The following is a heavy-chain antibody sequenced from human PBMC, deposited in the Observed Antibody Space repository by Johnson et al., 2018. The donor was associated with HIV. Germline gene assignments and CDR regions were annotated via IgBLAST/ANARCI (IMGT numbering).Heavy chain of an antibody. CDR3: SRGIAAAGTPVAFDV. CDR1: GFTFSNAW. Sequence: VQLVESGGGLVKPGGSLRLSCVASGFTFSNAWMSWVRQAPGKGLEWVGRIKSKPDGGTTDYAAPVKGRFTISRADSKNTLYLQINSLKTEDTGVYYCSRGIAAAGTPVAFDVWGQGTMVIVFS. CDR2: IKSKPDGGTT. D-gene: IGHD6-13*01. J-gene: IGHJ3*01. V-gene: IGHV3-15*01.